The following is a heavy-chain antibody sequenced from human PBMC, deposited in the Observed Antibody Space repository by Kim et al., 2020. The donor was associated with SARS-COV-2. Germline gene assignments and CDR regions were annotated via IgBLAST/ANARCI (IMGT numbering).Heavy chain of an antibody. V-gene: IGHV3-53*01. CDR1: GFTVSSNY. Sequence: GGSLRLSCAASGFTVSSNYMSWVRQAPGKGLEWVSVIYSGGSTYYADSVKGRFTISRDNSKNTLYLQMNSLRAEDKAVYYCARGGYYDSSGYYDAFDIWGQGTMVTVSS. J-gene: IGHJ3*02. CDR3: ARGGYYDSSGYYDAFDI. CDR2: IYSGGST. D-gene: IGHD3-22*01.